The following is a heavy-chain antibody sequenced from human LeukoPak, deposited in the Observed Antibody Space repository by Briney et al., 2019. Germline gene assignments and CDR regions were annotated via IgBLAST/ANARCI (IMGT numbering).Heavy chain of an antibody. CDR2: IYYSGST. D-gene: IGHD6-6*01. Sequence: SETLSLTCTVSGGSISSSSYYWGWIRQPPGKGLEWIGSIYYSGSTYYNPSLKSRVTISVDTSKNQFSLKLSSVTAADTAVYYCPRHLIAARRGNWFDPWGQGTLVTVSS. J-gene: IGHJ5*02. CDR3: PRHLIAARRGNWFDP. V-gene: IGHV4-39*01. CDR1: GGSISSSSYY.